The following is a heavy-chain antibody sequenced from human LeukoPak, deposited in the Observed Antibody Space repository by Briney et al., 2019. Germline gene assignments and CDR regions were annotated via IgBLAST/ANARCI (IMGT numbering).Heavy chain of an antibody. CDR1: GYTFTTYG. V-gene: IGHV1-18*01. Sequence: ASVKVSCKASGYTFTTYGISWVRQAPGQGLEWLGWISVYNGNTNYAQKLQGRVTMTTDTSTSTAYMELRSLRSDDTAVYYCARAVGTVWFAPWGQGTLVTVSS. CDR2: ISVYNGNT. CDR3: ARAVGTVWFAP. J-gene: IGHJ5*02. D-gene: IGHD4-17*01.